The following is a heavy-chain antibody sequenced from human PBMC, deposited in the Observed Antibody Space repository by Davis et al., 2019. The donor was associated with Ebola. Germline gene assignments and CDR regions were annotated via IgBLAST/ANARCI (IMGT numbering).Heavy chain of an antibody. V-gene: IGHV3-9*01. J-gene: IGHJ6*04. D-gene: IGHD6-13*01. CDR1: GFTFSTYG. Sequence: PGGSLRLSCAASGFTFSTYGMHWVRQAPGKGLEWVSGISWNSGSIGYADSVKGRFTISRDNAKNSLYLQMNSLRAEDTAVYYCARDPGSSWYFMDVWGKGTTVAVSS. CDR3: ARDPGSSWYFMDV. CDR2: ISWNSGSI.